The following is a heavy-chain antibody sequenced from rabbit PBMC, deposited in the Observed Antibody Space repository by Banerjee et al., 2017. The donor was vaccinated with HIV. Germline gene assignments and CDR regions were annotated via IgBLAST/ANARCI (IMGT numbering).Heavy chain of an antibody. D-gene: IGHD5-1*01. Sequence: QSLEESGGDLVKPGASLTLTCTASGFSFSSSYYMCWVRQAPGKGLEWIACIYAGSSGSTYYASWAKGRFTISKTSSTTVTLQMTSLTAADTATYFCARDFWLWGQGTLVTVS. J-gene: IGHJ3*01. CDR3: ARDFWL. V-gene: IGHV1S40*01. CDR2: IYAGSSGST. CDR1: GFSFSSSYY.